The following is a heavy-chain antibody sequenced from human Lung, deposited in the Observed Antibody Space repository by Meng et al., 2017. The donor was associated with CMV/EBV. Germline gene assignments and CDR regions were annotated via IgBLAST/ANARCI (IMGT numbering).Heavy chain of an antibody. Sequence: XVXVSXXPSGYTFTSYGISGVRQPPGQGLEWVGWISAYNGRSNYPQRLQGRGTMTPDTSTSTAYMVLRSLRTDDTAMYYCVRDDRYTGYDRFDSWGQGTXVTVSS. CDR1: GYTFTSYG. V-gene: IGHV1-18*01. D-gene: IGHD5-12*01. CDR2: ISAYNGRS. J-gene: IGHJ4*02. CDR3: VRDDRYTGYDRFDS.